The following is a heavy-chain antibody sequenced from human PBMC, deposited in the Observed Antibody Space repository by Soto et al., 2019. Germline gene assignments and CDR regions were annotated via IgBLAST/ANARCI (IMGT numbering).Heavy chain of an antibody. D-gene: IGHD2-15*01. CDR3: AKDSRWTQPGYGMDV. CDR2: ISGSGGRV. V-gene: IGHV3-23*01. CDR1: EFTFSSYA. J-gene: IGHJ6*02. Sequence: GGSLRLSCAASEFTFSSYAMTWVRQAPRKGLEWVSSISGSGGRVYYADSVKGRFTISRDNSKNRLYLQMNSLTVEDTAVYYCAKDSRWTQPGYGMDVWGQGTTVTVSS.